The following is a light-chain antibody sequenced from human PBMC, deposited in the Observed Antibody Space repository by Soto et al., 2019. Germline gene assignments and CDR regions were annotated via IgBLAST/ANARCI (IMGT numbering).Light chain of an antibody. V-gene: IGKV3-20*01. CDR1: ESVSSSY. CDR2: GAS. J-gene: IGKJ1*01. CDR3: QQYGSSPPWT. Sequence: EIVLTQSPGTLSLSPGERATLSCRASESVSSSYLAWYQQKPGQAPRLLIFGASSRATGTPDRFSGSGSGTAFTITISRLEPEDYAVYYCQQYGSSPPWTFGQGTEVEIK.